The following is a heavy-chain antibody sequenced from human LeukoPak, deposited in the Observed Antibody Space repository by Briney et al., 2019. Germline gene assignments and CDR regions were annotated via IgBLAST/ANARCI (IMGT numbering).Heavy chain of an antibody. CDR1: GYTFTSYD. D-gene: IGHD6-13*01. CDR3: ARAKRGSSWSHYYYMDV. Sequence: ASVKVSCKASGYTFTSYDINWVRQAPGQGLEWRGRMNPNSVNTGYAQKFQGRVTITRNTSISTAYMELSSLRSEDTAVYYCARAKRGSSWSHYYYMDVWGKGTTVTVPS. CDR2: MNPNSVNT. V-gene: IGHV1-8*03. J-gene: IGHJ6*03.